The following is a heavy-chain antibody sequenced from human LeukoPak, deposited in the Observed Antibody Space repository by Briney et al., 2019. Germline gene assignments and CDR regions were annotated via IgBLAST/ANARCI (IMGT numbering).Heavy chain of an antibody. D-gene: IGHD3-22*01. Sequence: SGGSLRLSCAASGFTFSSDGMHWVRQAPGKGLEWVAFIRYDGSNKYYADSVKGRFTISRDNSKNTLYLQMNSLRAADTAVYYCAKPISFDSSGYYFDYWGQGTLVTVSS. CDR2: IRYDGSNK. J-gene: IGHJ4*02. CDR1: GFTFSSDG. CDR3: AKPISFDSSGYYFDY. V-gene: IGHV3-30*02.